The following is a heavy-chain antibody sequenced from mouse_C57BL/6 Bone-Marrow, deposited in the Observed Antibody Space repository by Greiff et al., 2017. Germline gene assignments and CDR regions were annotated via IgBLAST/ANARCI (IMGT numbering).Heavy chain of an antibody. D-gene: IGHD4-1*01. J-gene: IGHJ3*01. CDR1: GFTFSSYG. Sequence: EVNLVESGGDLVKPGGSLKLSCAASGFTFSSYGMSWVRQTPDKRLEWVATISSGGSYTYYPDSVKGRFTISRDNAKNTLYLQMSSLKSEDTAMYYCARPLTGTFAYWGQGTLVTVSA. V-gene: IGHV5-6*01. CDR3: ARPLTGTFAY. CDR2: ISSGGSYT.